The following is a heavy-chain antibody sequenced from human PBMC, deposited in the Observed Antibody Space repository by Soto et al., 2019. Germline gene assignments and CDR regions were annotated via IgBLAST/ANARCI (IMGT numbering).Heavy chain of an antibody. Sequence: ASVKVSCKASGYTFTSYAMHWVRQAPGQRLEWMGRINAGNGNTKYSQKFQGRVTITRDTSASTAYMELSSLRSEDTAVYYCARGGPLRNIAAAGATNYYYYYGMDVWGQGTTVTVSS. J-gene: IGHJ6*02. CDR2: INAGNGNT. CDR1: GYTFTSYA. D-gene: IGHD6-13*01. V-gene: IGHV1-3*01. CDR3: ARGGPLRNIAAAGATNYYYYYGMDV.